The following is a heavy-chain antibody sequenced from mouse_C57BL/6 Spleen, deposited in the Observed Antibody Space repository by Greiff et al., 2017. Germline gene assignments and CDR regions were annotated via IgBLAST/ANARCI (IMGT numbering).Heavy chain of an antibody. CDR3: ARGYDYTWFAY. CDR2: ISYDGSN. CDR1: GYSITSGYY. V-gene: IGHV3-6*01. J-gene: IGHJ3*01. Sequence: DVKLVESGPGLVKPSQSLSLTCSVTGYSITSGYYWNWIRQFPGNKLEWMGYISYDGSNNYNPSLKNRISITRDTSKNQFFLKLNSVTTEDTATYYCARGYDYTWFAYWGQGTLVTVSA. D-gene: IGHD2-4*01.